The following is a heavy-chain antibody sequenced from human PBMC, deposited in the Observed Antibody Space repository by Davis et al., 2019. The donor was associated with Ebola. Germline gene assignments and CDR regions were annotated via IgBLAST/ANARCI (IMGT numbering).Heavy chain of an antibody. J-gene: IGHJ4*02. V-gene: IGHV3-11*06. CDR1: GFAFSDYY. Sequence: PGGSLRLSCATSGFAFSDYYMSWIRQAPGKGLEWLSYIGTSSGSTKYADSVKGRFTISRDNAKNSLYLQMNSLRAEDTAVYYCARVRPEIVVVISTLFDYWGQGTLVTVSS. D-gene: IGHD3-22*01. CDR2: IGTSSGST. CDR3: ARVRPEIVVVISTLFDY.